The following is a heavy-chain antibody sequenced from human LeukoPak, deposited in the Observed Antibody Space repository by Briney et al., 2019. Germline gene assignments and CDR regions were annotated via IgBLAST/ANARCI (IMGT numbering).Heavy chain of an antibody. CDR2: ISSSSSYI. CDR3: ARDLGSSPYYFDY. CDR1: GFTFSSYS. V-gene: IGHV3-21*01. Sequence: GGSLRLSCAASGFTFSSYSMNWVRQAPGKGLEWVSSISSSSSYIYYPDSVKGRFTISRDNAKNSLYLQMNSLRAEDTAVYYCARDLGSSPYYFDYWGQGTLVTVSS. J-gene: IGHJ4*02. D-gene: IGHD1-26*01.